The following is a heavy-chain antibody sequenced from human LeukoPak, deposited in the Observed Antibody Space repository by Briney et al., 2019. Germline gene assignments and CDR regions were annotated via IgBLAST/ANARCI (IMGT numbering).Heavy chain of an antibody. CDR1: GYTFTSYA. J-gene: IGHJ4*02. CDR2: IIPIFGTA. D-gene: IGHD1-26*01. CDR3: ARGPGGSYFGSPYYFDY. Sequence: PVKVSCKAPGYTFTSYAISWVRQAPGQGLEWMGGIIPIFGTANYAQKFQGRVTITTDESTSTAYMELSSLRSEDTAVYYCARGPGGSYFGSPYYFDYWGQGTLVTVSS. V-gene: IGHV1-69*05.